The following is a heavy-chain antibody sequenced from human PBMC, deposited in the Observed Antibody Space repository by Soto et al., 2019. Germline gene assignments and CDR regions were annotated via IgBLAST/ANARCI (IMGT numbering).Heavy chain of an antibody. V-gene: IGHV4-61*01. CDR1: GGSVSSGSYY. CDR3: AREWVYSSGWYDGY. Sequence: SETLSLTCTVSGGSVSSGSYYWSWIRQPPGKGLEWIGYIYYSGSTNYNPSLKSRVTISVDTSKNQFSLKLSSVTAADTAVYYCAREWVYSSGWYDGYWGQGTLVTAPQ. J-gene: IGHJ4*02. D-gene: IGHD6-19*01. CDR2: IYYSGST.